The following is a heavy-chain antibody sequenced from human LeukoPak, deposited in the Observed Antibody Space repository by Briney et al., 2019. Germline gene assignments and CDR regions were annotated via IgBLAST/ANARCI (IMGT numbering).Heavy chain of an antibody. J-gene: IGHJ5*02. CDR2: IYTSGST. CDR1: GGSISSSSYY. D-gene: IGHD3-16*02. Sequence: PSETLSLTCTVSGGSISSSSYYWSWIRQPAGKGLEWIGRIYTSGSTNYNPSLKSRVTMSVDTSKNQFYLKLSSVTAADTAVYYCTRDRGDYVWGGYPINWFDPWGQGTLVTVSS. CDR3: TRDRGDYVWGGYPINWFDP. V-gene: IGHV4-61*02.